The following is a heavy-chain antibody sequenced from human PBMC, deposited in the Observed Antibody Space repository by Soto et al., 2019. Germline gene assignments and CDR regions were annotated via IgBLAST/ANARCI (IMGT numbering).Heavy chain of an antibody. CDR2: IYYSGST. Sequence: SQTWPLTCTGSAGSLISSNHYWVLIRQPPEKGMEWIGSIYYSGSTYYNPSLKSRVTISVDTSKNQFSLKLSSVTAADTAVYYCARHDRGGYFAWLLSSWGQGSLDPGSS. V-gene: IGHV4-39*01. CDR1: AGSLISSNHY. CDR3: ARHDRGGYFAWLLSS. D-gene: IGHD3-9*01. J-gene: IGHJ5*01.